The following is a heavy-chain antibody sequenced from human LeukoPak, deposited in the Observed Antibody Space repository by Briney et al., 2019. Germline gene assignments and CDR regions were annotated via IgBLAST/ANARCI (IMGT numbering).Heavy chain of an antibody. CDR2: ISSSSSTI. J-gene: IGHJ5*02. D-gene: IGHD1-7*01. V-gene: IGHV3-48*01. CDR1: GFTFSSYS. CDR3: ARGVNYGKTNWFDP. Sequence: PGGSLRLSCAASGFTFSSYSMNWVRQAPGKELEWASYISSSSSTIYYADSVKGRFTISRDNAKNSLYLQMNSLRAEDTAVYYCARGVNYGKTNWFDPWGQGTLVTVSS.